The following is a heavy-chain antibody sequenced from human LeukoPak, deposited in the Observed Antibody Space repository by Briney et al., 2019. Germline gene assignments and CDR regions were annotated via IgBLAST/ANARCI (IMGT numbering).Heavy chain of an antibody. D-gene: IGHD1-26*01. CDR3: SRESGPFCPFGH. CDR2: IYYTGSA. Sequence: PSETLSLTCTVSGGSVSSRPHFWAWIRQTPGKGLEWIGTIYYTGSANYNPSLKSRVTMSVDTSKDHFSLNLSSVTAVDTAVYYCSRESGPFCPFGHWGQGTLVAVTS. V-gene: IGHV4-39*02. CDR1: GGSVSSRPHF. J-gene: IGHJ4*02.